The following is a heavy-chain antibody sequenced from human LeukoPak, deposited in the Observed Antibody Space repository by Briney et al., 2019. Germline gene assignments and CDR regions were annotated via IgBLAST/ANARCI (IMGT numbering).Heavy chain of an antibody. J-gene: IGHJ4*02. V-gene: IGHV4-59*01. CDR2: IYYSGST. CDR1: GGSISSYY. Sequence: SETLSLTCTVSGGSISSYYWSWIRQPPGKGLEWIGYIYYSGSTNYNPSLKSRVTISVDTSKNQFSLKLSSVTAADTAVYYCARERRAVAGTVDYWGQGTLVTVSS. D-gene: IGHD6-19*01. CDR3: ARERRAVAGTVDY.